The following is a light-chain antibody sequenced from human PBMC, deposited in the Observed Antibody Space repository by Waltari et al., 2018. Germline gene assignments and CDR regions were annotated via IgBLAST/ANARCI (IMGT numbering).Light chain of an antibody. CDR1: SSDVGGYHY. CDR2: EVS. V-gene: IGLV2-8*01. J-gene: IGLJ3*02. Sequence: QSALTQPPSASGSPGQSVTISCPGPSSDVGGYHYFSWYQHHPGKAPKFMIYEVSKRPSGVPDRFSGSKSGNTASLTVSGLQAEDEADYYCSSYAGSNTWVFGGGTKLTVL. CDR3: SSYAGSNTWV.